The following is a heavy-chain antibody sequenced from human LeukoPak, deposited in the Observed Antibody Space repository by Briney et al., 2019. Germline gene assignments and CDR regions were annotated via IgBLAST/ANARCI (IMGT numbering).Heavy chain of an antibody. CDR2: IWYDGSNK. J-gene: IGHJ4*02. CDR1: GFTFSGYG. Sequence: GGSLRLSCAASGFTFSGYGMHWVRQAPGKGLEWVAVIWYDGSNKYYADSVKGRFTISRDNSKNTLYLQMNSLRAEDTAVYYCARDWGYCSSTSCYTSYYFDYWGQGTLVTVSS. CDR3: ARDWGYCSSTSCYTSYYFDY. V-gene: IGHV3-33*01. D-gene: IGHD2-2*02.